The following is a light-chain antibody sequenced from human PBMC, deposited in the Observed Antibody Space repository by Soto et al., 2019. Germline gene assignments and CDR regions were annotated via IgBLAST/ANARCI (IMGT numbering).Light chain of an antibody. Sequence: ERLITQSASTVSLSPVVRATVXCRASQSVSSNLAWYQQKPGQAPRLLIYAASSRATGIPARFSGSGSGTDFTLTISSLQSEDFAVYYCQQDDKWPWTFGQGTKVDIK. CDR3: QQDDKWPWT. J-gene: IGKJ1*01. V-gene: IGKV3D-15*01. CDR1: QSVSSN. CDR2: AAS.